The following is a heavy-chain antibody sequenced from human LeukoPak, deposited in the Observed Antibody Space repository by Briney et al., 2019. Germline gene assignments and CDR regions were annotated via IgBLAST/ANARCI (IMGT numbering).Heavy chain of an antibody. J-gene: IGHJ4*02. CDR1: GFTFSSYA. CDR2: ISGSGGST. V-gene: IGHV3-23*01. Sequence: GGSLRLSCAASGFTFSSYAMSWVRQAPGKGLEWVSAISGSGGSTYYADSVKGRFTISRDNSQNTLYLQMNSLGAEDTAVYYCAKVVGGLVPAPTDYWGQGTRVTVSS. CDR3: AKVVGGLVPAPTDY. D-gene: IGHD2-2*01.